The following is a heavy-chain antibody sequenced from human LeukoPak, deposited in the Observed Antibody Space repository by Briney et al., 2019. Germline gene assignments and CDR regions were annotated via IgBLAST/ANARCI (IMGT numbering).Heavy chain of an antibody. V-gene: IGHV4-34*01. CDR1: FTGYY. Sequence: FTGYYMHWVRQAPGQGLEWIGEINHSGSTNYNPSLKSRVTISVDTSKNQFSLKLSSVTAADTAVYYCARLGSGWYAFDYWGQGTLVTVSS. D-gene: IGHD6-19*01. CDR3: ARLGSGWYAFDY. CDR2: INHSGST. J-gene: IGHJ4*02.